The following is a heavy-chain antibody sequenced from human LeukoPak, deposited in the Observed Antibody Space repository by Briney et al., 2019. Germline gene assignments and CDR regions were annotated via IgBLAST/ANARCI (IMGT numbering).Heavy chain of an antibody. CDR3: ARAVDTAMVTRGYYFDY. V-gene: IGHV3-48*04. CDR1: GFTFSSYS. Sequence: PGGSLRLSCAASGFTFSSYSMNWVRQAPGKGLEWGSYISSSGSTIYYADSVKGRFTISRDNAKNSLYLQMNSLRAEDTAVYYCARAVDTAMVTRGYYFDYWGQGTLVTVSS. J-gene: IGHJ4*02. D-gene: IGHD5-18*01. CDR2: ISSSGSTI.